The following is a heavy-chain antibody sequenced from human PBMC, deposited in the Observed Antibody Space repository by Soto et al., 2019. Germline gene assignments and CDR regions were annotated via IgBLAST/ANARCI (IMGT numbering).Heavy chain of an antibody. CDR3: ARLTATSYGDYAVIESGLKNLFDY. CDR2: IYYSGST. D-gene: IGHD4-17*01. V-gene: IGHV4-31*03. CDR1: GGSIGSGGYY. J-gene: IGHJ4*02. Sequence: PSETLSLTCTVSGGSIGSGGYYWSWIRQHPGKGLEWIGYIYYSGSTYYNPSLKSRVTISVDTSKDQFSLKLSSVTAADTAVYYCARLTATSYGDYAVIESGLKNLFDYWGQGTLVTVSS.